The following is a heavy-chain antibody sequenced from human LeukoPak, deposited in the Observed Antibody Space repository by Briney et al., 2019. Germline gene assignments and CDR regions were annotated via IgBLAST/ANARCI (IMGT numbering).Heavy chain of an antibody. J-gene: IGHJ6*02. CDR1: GGSISSGGYY. Sequence: SETLSLTCTVSGGSISSGGYYWSWIRQHPGKGLEWIGYICYSGSTYYNPSPKSRVTISVDTSKNQFSLKLSSVTAADTAVYYCARDGARNGMDVWGQGTTVTVSS. V-gene: IGHV4-31*03. D-gene: IGHD1-26*01. CDR2: ICYSGST. CDR3: ARDGARNGMDV.